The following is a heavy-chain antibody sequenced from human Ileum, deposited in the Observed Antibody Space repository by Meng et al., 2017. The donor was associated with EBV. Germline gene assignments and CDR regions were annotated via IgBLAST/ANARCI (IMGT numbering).Heavy chain of an antibody. Sequence: VQRVESGAEGKMPGAPQKLCCKASGYPFTAYAIQWVRQAPGQRLEWMGWINPGSGNTKYSQKFQGRVTITRDTSATTVYMDLSSLRSEDTAVFYCARDGGFSVGATKYDYWGQGALVTVSS. D-gene: IGHD1-26*01. CDR2: INPGSGNT. CDR3: ARDGGFSVGATKYDY. V-gene: IGHV1-3*01. J-gene: IGHJ4*02. CDR1: GYPFTAYA.